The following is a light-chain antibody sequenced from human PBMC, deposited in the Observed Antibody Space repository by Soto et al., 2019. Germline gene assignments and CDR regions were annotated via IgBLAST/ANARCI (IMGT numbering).Light chain of an antibody. CDR2: DVH. Sequence: QSVLTQPRSVSASPGQSVAISCIGTSSDVGGYDYVSWYQQHPGKAPKLMIYDVHKRPSGVPDRFSGSKSGNTASLTISGLQAEDEADYYCCSFAGDPYVFGTGTKVTVL. V-gene: IGLV2-11*01. J-gene: IGLJ1*01. CDR1: SSDVGGYDY. CDR3: CSFAGDPYV.